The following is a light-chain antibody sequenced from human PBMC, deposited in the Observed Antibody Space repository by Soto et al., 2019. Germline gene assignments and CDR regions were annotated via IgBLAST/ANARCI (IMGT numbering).Light chain of an antibody. J-gene: IGLJ1*01. CDR3: SSFTSSITYV. CDR1: SSDVGGYNS. CDR2: DVT. Sequence: QSALTQPASVSGSPGQSITISCIGTSSDVGGYNSVSWYRQDPGKAPKLIIYDVTYRPSGVSNRFSGSKSGNTASLTISGLQSEDEADYHCSSFTSSITYVFGTGTKVPS. V-gene: IGLV2-14*01.